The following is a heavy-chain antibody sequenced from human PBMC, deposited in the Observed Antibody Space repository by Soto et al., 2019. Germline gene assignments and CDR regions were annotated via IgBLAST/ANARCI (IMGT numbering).Heavy chain of an antibody. CDR2: ISGSGGST. CDR3: AKVSSGWYGY. J-gene: IGHJ4*02. V-gene: IGHV3-23*01. CDR1: GFTLSSYA. Sequence: GSLSLCVAASGFTLSSYAMSWVRQAPGKGLEWVSAISGSGGSTYYADSVKGRFTISRDNSKNTLYLQMNSLRAEDTDVYYCAKVSSGWYGYWGQGTLVTVSS. D-gene: IGHD6-19*01.